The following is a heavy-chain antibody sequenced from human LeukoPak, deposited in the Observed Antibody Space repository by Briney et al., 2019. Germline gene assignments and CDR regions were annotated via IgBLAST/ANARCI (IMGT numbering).Heavy chain of an antibody. V-gene: IGHV4-34*01. J-gene: IGHJ4*02. CDR2: INHSGST. CDR3: ARGAKEIDY. CDR1: GGSFSGYY. Sequence: SETLSLTRAVYGGSFSGYYWSWIRQPPGKGLEWIGEINHSGSTNYNPSLKSRVTISVDTSKNQFSLKLSSVTAADTAVYYCARGAKEIDYWGQGTLVTVSS.